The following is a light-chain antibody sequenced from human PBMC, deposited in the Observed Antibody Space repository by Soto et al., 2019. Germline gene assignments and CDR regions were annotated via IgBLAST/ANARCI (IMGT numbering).Light chain of an antibody. CDR2: GAS. CDR1: KSVSSSY. Sequence: IVLTQSPGTLSLSPGERATLSCRATKSVSSSYLAWYQQKPGQAPRLLVYGASSRATGIPDRFSGSGSGTDFTLTIRRLEPEDFAVYYCQQYGSSPWTFGQGTKVDIK. V-gene: IGKV3-20*01. CDR3: QQYGSSPWT. J-gene: IGKJ1*01.